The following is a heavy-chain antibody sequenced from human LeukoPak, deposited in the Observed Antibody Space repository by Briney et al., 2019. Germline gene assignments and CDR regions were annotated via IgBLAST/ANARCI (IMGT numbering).Heavy chain of an antibody. Sequence: SETLSLTCAVYGGSFSGYYWSWIRQSPGKGLEWIGEMNHSGSSNHNPSLKSRVTISVDTSKNQFSLKLRSVTAADTAVYYCARAPSGLVEPPARGDYFDYWGQGTLVTVSS. J-gene: IGHJ4*02. CDR2: MNHSGSS. CDR3: ARAPSGLVEPPARGDYFDY. D-gene: IGHD2-2*01. V-gene: IGHV4-34*01. CDR1: GGSFSGYY.